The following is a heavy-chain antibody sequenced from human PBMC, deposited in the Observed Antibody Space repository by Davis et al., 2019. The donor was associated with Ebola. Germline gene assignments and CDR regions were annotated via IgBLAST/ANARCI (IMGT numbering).Heavy chain of an antibody. CDR3: ARAHPSGSYSYGMDV. CDR2: IKQDGSEK. CDR1: GFTFSSYW. V-gene: IGHV3-7*01. Sequence: GESLKISCAASGFTFSSYWMSWVRQAPGKGLEWVANIKQDGSEKYYVDSVKGRFTISRDNAKNTLYLQMNSLRAEDTAVYYCARAHPSGSYSYGMDVWGQGTLVTVSS. D-gene: IGHD1-26*01. J-gene: IGHJ6*02.